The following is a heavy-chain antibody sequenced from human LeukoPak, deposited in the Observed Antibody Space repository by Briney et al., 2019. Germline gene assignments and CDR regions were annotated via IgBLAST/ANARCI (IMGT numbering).Heavy chain of an antibody. Sequence: GGSLRLSCAASGFSFSSYSMNWVRQAPGEGLEWVSSITAASSYIYYADSVRGRFTISRDNAKNSLYLQMNSLRAEDTAVYYCARPAAAIPPYWGQGTLVSVSS. CDR3: ARPAAAIPPY. CDR2: ITAASSYI. J-gene: IGHJ4*02. CDR1: GFSFSSYS. D-gene: IGHD6-13*01. V-gene: IGHV3-21*01.